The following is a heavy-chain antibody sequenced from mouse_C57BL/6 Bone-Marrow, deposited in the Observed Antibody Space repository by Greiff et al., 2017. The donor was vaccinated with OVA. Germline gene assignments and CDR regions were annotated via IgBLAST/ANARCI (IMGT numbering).Heavy chain of an antibody. V-gene: IGHV5-6*02. Sequence: DVKLVESGGDLVKPGGSLKLSCAASGFTFSSYGMSWVRQTPDKRLEWVATISSGGSYTYYPDSVKGRFTISRDNAKNTLYLQMSSLKSEDTAMYYCARHKLSYYDPGAWFAYWGQGTLVTVSA. CDR2: ISSGGSYT. CDR1: GFTFSSYG. J-gene: IGHJ3*01. D-gene: IGHD2-4*01. CDR3: ARHKLSYYDPGAWFAY.